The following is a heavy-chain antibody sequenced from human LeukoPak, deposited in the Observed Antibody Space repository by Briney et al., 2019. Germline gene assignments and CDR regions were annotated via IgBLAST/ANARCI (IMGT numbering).Heavy chain of an antibody. CDR2: INHSGST. CDR1: GVSFSVYY. CDR3: ARELYSSGYHDAFDI. J-gene: IGHJ3*02. D-gene: IGHD3-22*01. Sequence: PSETLSLTCAVYGVSFSVYYWIWIRQPPGKGLEWLGEINHSGSTNYNPSLKSRVTISVDTSKNQSSLKLSSVPAADTAVYYCARELYSSGYHDAFDIWGQGTMVTVSS. V-gene: IGHV4-34*01.